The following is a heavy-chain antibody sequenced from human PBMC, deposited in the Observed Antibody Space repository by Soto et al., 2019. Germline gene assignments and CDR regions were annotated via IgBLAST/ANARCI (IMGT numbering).Heavy chain of an antibody. CDR3: AKKVNSGPGSQYFDY. Sequence: GGSLRLSCAASGFTFSSYSMSWVRQAPGKGLEWVSGFRTGADDGTTYYSDSVKGRFTISRDISKNTLFLQMNSLRAEDTAIYYCAKKVNSGPGSQYFDYWGQVTLVTVAS. V-gene: IGHV3-23*01. D-gene: IGHD3-10*01. CDR2: FRTGADDGTT. J-gene: IGHJ4*02. CDR1: GFTFSSYS.